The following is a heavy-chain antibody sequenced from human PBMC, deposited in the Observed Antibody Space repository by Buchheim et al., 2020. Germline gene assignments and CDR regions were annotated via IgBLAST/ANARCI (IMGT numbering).Heavy chain of an antibody. V-gene: IGHV1-3*01. CDR2: INAGNGNT. Sequence: QVQLVQSGAEVKKPGASVKVSCKASGYTFTSYAMHWVRQAPGQRLEWMGWINAGNGNTKYSQKFQGRVTITRDTSASTAYMELSSLRSEDTAVYYCARDILTGYYGTYYYGMDVWGQGTT. CDR3: ARDILTGYYGTYYYGMDV. J-gene: IGHJ6*02. CDR1: GYTFTSYA. D-gene: IGHD3-9*01.